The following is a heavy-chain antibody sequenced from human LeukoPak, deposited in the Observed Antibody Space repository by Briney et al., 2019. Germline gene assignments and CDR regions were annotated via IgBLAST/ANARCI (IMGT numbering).Heavy chain of an antibody. V-gene: IGHV4-59*01. CDR2: IYYSGST. Sequence: SQTLSLTCTVSGGSISSYYWSWIRQPPGKGLEWIGYIYYSGSTNYNPSLKSRVTTSVDTSKNQFSLKLSSVTAADTAVYYCARSQWLGNFDYWGQGTLVTVSS. CDR3: ARSQWLGNFDY. J-gene: IGHJ4*02. D-gene: IGHD6-19*01. CDR1: GGSISSYY.